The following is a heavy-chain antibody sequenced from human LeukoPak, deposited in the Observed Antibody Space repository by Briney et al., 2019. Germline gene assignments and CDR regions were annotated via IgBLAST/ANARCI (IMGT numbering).Heavy chain of an antibody. J-gene: IGHJ4*02. CDR3: ARDRTTVLPRDFDY. D-gene: IGHD4-17*01. CDR2: ISGNGGST. Sequence: GGSLRLSCTTSGFTFSGKSMSWVRQAPGKGLEWVSGISGNGGSTFYADSVKGRFTISRDNSKNTLDLRMDSLRAEDTAVYYCARDRTTVLPRDFDYWGQGTLVTVSS. CDR1: GFTFSGKS. V-gene: IGHV3-23*01.